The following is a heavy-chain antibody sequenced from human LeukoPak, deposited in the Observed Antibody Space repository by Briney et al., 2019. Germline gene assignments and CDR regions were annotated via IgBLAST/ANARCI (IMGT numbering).Heavy chain of an antibody. V-gene: IGHV4-59*01. CDR2: IYDSGST. CDR3: ARDLELGY. CDR1: GGSISNYY. Sequence: SSETLSLTCTVSGGSISNYYWSWIRQPPGKELEWNGYIYDSGSTNYNPSLKSRVTISVDTSKNQFSLKLSSVTAADTAAYYCARDLELGYWGQGTLVTVSS. J-gene: IGHJ4*02. D-gene: IGHD2/OR15-2a*01.